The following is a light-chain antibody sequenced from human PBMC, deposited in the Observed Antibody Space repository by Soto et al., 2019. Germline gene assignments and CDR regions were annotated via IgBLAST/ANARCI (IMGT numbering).Light chain of an antibody. Sequence: EIVMTQSPATLSVSPGERATLSCRASQGVSSDLAWYQQKPGQAPRLLIYGASTRAAGTPVRFSGSGCGTEFTLTISSLQSEDFAVYYCQQYNNWPPWTFGQGTKVEVK. CDR3: QQYNNWPPWT. V-gene: IGKV3-15*01. CDR2: GAS. J-gene: IGKJ1*01. CDR1: QGVSSD.